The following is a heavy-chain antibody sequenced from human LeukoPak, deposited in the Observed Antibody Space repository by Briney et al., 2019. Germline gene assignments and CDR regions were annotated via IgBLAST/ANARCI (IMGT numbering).Heavy chain of an antibody. CDR3: ARNYIVVVVAAIKRPTYFDY. CDR2: MYYSGTT. J-gene: IGHJ4*02. D-gene: IGHD2-15*01. V-gene: IGHV4-39*01. Sequence: SETLSLTCTVSGDSISSSNYYWGWIRQPPGKGLEWIGSMYYSGTTYYNPSLKSRVTISVDTSRNQFSLKLSSVTAADTAVYHCARNYIVVVVAAIKRPTYFDYWGQGTLVTVSS. CDR1: GDSISSSNYY.